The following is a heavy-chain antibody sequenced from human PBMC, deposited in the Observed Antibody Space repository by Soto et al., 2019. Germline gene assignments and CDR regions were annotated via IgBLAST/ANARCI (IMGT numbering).Heavy chain of an antibody. Sequence: QMQLVQSGAEVKKTGSSVKVSCKASGYTFTYRYLHWVRQAPGQALEWMGWITPFNGNTNYAQKFQDRVTITGGGSMDTGYMELSSLRSEDTAMYYCASHAYGDYRSWYFDLWGRGTLVTVSS. J-gene: IGHJ2*01. CDR1: GYTFTYRY. CDR3: ASHAYGDYRSWYFDL. V-gene: IGHV1-45*02. CDR2: ITPFNGNT. D-gene: IGHD4-17*01.